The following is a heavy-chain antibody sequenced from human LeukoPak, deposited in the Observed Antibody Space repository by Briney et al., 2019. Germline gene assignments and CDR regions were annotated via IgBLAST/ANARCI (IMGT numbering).Heavy chain of an antibody. Sequence: GGPLRLSCAASGFTFSSYSMNWVRQAPGKGLEWVSYISSSSTIYYADSVKGRFTISRDNAKNSLYLQMNSLRAEDTAVYYCAREGSRPTYYYDSSGYLYFDYWGQGTLVTVSS. D-gene: IGHD3-22*01. V-gene: IGHV3-48*04. CDR1: GFTFSSYS. CDR2: ISSSSTI. J-gene: IGHJ4*02. CDR3: AREGSRPTYYYDSSGYLYFDY.